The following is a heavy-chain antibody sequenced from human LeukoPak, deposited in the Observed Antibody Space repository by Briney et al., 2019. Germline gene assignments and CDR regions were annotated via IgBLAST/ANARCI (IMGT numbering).Heavy chain of an antibody. Sequence: GGSLRLSCAASGFTFSSYAMSWVRQAPGKGLEWVSAISHSGGSTYYADSVKGRFTVSRDNSKNTLYLQMNSLRAEDTAVYYCAKQASSHLEAYFDYWGQGSLVTVSS. CDR3: AKQASSHLEAYFDY. V-gene: IGHV3-23*01. CDR1: GFTFSSYA. CDR2: ISHSGGST. D-gene: IGHD6-13*01. J-gene: IGHJ4*02.